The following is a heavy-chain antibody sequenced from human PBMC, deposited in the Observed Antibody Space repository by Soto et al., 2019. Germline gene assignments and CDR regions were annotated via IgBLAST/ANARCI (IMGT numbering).Heavy chain of an antibody. CDR3: ARQGKLLWFGESPGGWFDP. CDR1: GGSISSSSYY. Sequence: PSETLSLTCTVSGGSISSSSYYWGWIRQPPGKGLEWIGSIYYSGSTYYNPSLKSRVTISVDTSKNQFSLKLSSVTAADTAVYYCARQGKLLWFGESPGGWFDPWGQGTLVTVSS. CDR2: IYYSGST. D-gene: IGHD3-10*01. V-gene: IGHV4-39*01. J-gene: IGHJ5*02.